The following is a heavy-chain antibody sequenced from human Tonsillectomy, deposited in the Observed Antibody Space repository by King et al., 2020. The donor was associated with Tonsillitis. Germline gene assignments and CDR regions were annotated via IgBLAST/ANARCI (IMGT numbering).Heavy chain of an antibody. CDR2: IGNDGRVT. CDR1: GFTFSRYG. J-gene: IGHJ2*01. Sequence: VQLVESGGGVVQPGRSLRLSCAASGFTFSRYGMHWGRQSPGEGLEWVAVIGNDGRVTYYADSVKGRFTLSRDNSENTLYMQMNSLRVEDTAVYYCAKEIKQVAGDWYFDLWGRGTLVIVSS. D-gene: IGHD6-19*01. V-gene: IGHV3-33*06. CDR3: AKEIKQVAGDWYFDL.